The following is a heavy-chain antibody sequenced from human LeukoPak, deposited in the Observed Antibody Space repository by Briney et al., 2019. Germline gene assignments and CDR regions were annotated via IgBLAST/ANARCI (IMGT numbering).Heavy chain of an antibody. V-gene: IGHV4-59*01. CDR1: GGSISNSY. J-gene: IGHJ3*02. CDR3: ARGPPDCSSTSCYAFDAFDI. Sequence: SETLSLTCTVSGGSISNSYWSWIRQPPGKGLEWIGCIYYSVSTNYNPSLKSRVTISVDTSKNQFSLKRSSVTAAKTAVYYCARGPPDCSSTSCYAFDAFDIWGQGTMVTVSS. CDR2: IYYSVST. D-gene: IGHD2-2*01.